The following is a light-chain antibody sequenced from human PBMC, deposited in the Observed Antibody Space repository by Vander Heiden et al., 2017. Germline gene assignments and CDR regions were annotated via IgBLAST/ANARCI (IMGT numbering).Light chain of an antibody. CDR1: QSLLHINGYNY. CDR3: MQPLQTPWT. Sequence: IVMPQSRLSVIFIPGDPASIACRSSQSLLHINGYNYLDCYLQTQGQSPHLLIYLGANRGSGVPDRLSGSGSGRDFTLKISRVEAEDVGVYYCMQPLQTPWTFGQGTKVEIK. CDR2: LGA. J-gene: IGKJ1*01. V-gene: IGKV2-28*01.